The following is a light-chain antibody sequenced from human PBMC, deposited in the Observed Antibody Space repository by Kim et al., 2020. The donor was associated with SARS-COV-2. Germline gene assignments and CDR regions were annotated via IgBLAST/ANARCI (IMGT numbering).Light chain of an antibody. Sequence: APGERATPSCRASQSVSSSNLAWDQQKAGQAPRLLIYAASRRATDFPDRFSDSGSGTDFTLTISRLEPEDFPLYYCQQYGSSPLTFGGGTKVDIK. CDR2: AAS. CDR1: QSVSSSN. J-gene: IGKJ4*01. V-gene: IGKV3-20*01. CDR3: QQYGSSPLT.